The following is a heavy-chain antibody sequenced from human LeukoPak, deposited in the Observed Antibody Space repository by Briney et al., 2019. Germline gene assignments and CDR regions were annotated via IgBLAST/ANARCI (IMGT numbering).Heavy chain of an antibody. V-gene: IGHV3-11*01. CDR2: ISSSGSTI. J-gene: IGHJ4*02. CDR3: AKDSPVATW. CDR1: GFTFSDYY. D-gene: IGHD1-26*01. Sequence: PGGSLRLSCAPSGFTFSDYYMSWIRQAPGKGLEWVSYISSSGSTIFYADSVKGRFTISRDNAKNSLYLQMDSLRADDTAKYYCAKDSPVATWWGQGTLVTVSS.